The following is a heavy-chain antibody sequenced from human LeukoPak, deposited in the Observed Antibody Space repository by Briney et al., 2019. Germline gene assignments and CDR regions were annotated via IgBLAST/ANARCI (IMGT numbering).Heavy chain of an antibody. V-gene: IGHV1-69*06. J-gene: IGHJ4*02. D-gene: IGHD6-19*01. CDR1: GGKFSSYA. CDR3: ARTRIAVAGIYFDY. Sequence: ASVKVSCKASGGKFSSYAISWARQAPGQGLEWMGGIIPMFGTTNYAQKFQGRVTITADKDTSTVYMEMSSLRSEDTAVFYCARTRIAVAGIYFDYWGQGTLVTVSS. CDR2: IIPMFGTT.